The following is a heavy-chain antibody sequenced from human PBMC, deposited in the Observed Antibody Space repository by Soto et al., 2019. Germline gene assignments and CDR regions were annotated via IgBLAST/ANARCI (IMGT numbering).Heavy chain of an antibody. CDR3: AREPHSSSSLYYYYYGMDV. Sequence: GSVKVSFKASGYAFTSYYMHLVRQAPGQGLEWMGIINPSGGSTSYAQKFQGRVTMTRDTSTSTVYMELSSLRSEDTAVYYCAREPHSSSSLYYYYYGMDVWGQGTTVTVSS. CDR1: GYAFTSYY. CDR2: INPSGGST. D-gene: IGHD6-6*01. J-gene: IGHJ6*01. V-gene: IGHV1-46*01.